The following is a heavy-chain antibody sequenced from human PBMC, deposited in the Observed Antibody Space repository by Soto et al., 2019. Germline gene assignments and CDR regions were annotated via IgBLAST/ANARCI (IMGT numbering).Heavy chain of an antibody. CDR3: ARESGSPNYFYYGMDV. CDR1: GGTFSSYA. Sequence: QVQLVQSGAEVKKPGSSVTVSCTASGGTFSSYAVSWVRQAPGQGLEWMGVVIPKASQPKYAQKFQGRVTITADYSTAYMEVRSLRADDTAVYYCARESGSPNYFYYGMDVWGQGTTVIVSS. D-gene: IGHD1-7*01. J-gene: IGHJ6*02. V-gene: IGHV1-69*01. CDR2: VIPKASQP.